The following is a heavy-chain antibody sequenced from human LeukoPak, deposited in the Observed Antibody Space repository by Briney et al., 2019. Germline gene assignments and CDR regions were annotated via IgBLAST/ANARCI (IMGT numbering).Heavy chain of an antibody. CDR3: ARDHCVGAGCQGRDAFGI. D-gene: IGHD2-21*01. CDR2: IKQDGSEK. J-gene: IGHJ3*02. Sequence: GGSLRLSCAASGFTFSSAWMSWVRRAPGKGLEWVAHIKQDGSEKYYVDSVKGRVTISRDNAKDSLYLQMNSLRADDTAVYYCARDHCVGAGCQGRDAFGIWGQGTMVTVSS. CDR1: GFTFSSAW. V-gene: IGHV3-7*01.